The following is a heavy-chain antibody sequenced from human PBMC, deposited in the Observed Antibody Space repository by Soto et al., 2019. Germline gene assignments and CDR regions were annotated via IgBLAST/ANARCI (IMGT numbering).Heavy chain of an antibody. V-gene: IGHV3-23*01. D-gene: IGHD1-1*01. J-gene: IGHJ4*02. CDR2: ISGSGGNT. CDR1: GFTFASYT. Sequence: LRLSCSASGFTFASYTMNWVRQAPGKGLECVSSISGSGGNTYYADSVKGRFTISRDNSKNTLYLQMTSLRVDDTAVYYCAKRGVYKPDYWGQGTLVTVSS. CDR3: AKRGVYKPDY.